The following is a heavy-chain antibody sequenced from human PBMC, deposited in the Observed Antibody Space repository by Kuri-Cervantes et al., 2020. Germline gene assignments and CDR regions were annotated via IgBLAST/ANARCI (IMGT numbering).Heavy chain of an antibody. D-gene: IGHD3-16*01. CDR3: ARAPGLDYYYGMDV. CDR1: GFTFSSYG. V-gene: IGHV3-33*01. Sequence: GGSLRLSCAASGFTFSSYGMHWVRQAPGKGLEWVAVIWYDGSNKYYADSVKGRFTISRDNSKNTLYLQMNSLRAEDTAVYYCARAPGLDYYYGMDVWGQGTTVTVSS. J-gene: IGHJ6*02. CDR2: IWYDGSNK.